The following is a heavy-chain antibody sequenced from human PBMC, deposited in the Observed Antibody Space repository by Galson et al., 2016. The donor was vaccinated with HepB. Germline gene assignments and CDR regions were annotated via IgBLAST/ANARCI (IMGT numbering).Heavy chain of an antibody. CDR2: IYWNDDK. J-gene: IGHJ4*02. CDR1: GFSISTSGMR. D-gene: IGHD5-12*01. Sequence: ALVKPTQTLTLTCTLSGFSISTSGMRVSWIRQAPGKALEWLGIIYWNDDKSYIPSLKSRLIITKDTSRNQVILTLTNVDPVDTATYYCAHRRYGGSDDGYFAFWGQGTLVTVSS. CDR3: AHRRYGGSDDGYFAF. V-gene: IGHV2-5*08.